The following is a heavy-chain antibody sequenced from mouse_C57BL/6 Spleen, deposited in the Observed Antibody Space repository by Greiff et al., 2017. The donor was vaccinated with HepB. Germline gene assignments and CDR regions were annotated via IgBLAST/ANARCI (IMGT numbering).Heavy chain of an antibody. J-gene: IGHJ2*01. D-gene: IGHD2-1*01. CDR3: ARQTVYFYFDY. V-gene: IGHV1-62-2*01. Sequence: QVQLKESGAELVKPGAPVKLSCKASGYTFTEYPIHWVKQRSGQGLEWIGWFYPGSGSIKYNEKFKDKATLTADKSSSTVYMELSRLTSEDSAVYFCARQTVYFYFDYWGQGTTLTVSS. CDR1: GYTFTEYP. CDR2: FYPGSGSI.